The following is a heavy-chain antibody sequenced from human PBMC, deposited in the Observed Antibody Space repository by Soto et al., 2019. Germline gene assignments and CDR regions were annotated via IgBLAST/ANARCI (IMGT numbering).Heavy chain of an antibody. D-gene: IGHD3-3*01. J-gene: IGHJ6*02. Sequence: SVKVSCKASGGTLSSYARSWVRQEPAQRLEWTGGIIPIFGTANYAQKVQGRVTITADESTSTDYMELSSLRSEDTAVYYWARRGGSNYDFWSGPSIPYYYYGMAVWVHGTTVTVSS. CDR2: IIPIFGTA. CDR3: ARRGGSNYDFWSGPSIPYYYYGMAV. V-gene: IGHV1-69*13. CDR1: GGTLSSYA.